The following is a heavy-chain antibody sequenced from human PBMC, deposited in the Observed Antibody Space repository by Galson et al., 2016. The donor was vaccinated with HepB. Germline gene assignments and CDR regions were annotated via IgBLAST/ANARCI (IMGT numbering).Heavy chain of an antibody. CDR3: ARAAAVGTPSVTYFDY. Sequence: SLRLSCAASGFTFSSYGMTWVRQAPGKGLEWVSAISDSAGHTHYSDSVKGRFTISRDNSKNVLYLQMDSLRAEDTAVYYCARAAAVGTPSVTYFDYWGQGTLVTVSS. V-gene: IGHV3-23*01. J-gene: IGHJ4*02. CDR2: ISDSAGHT. D-gene: IGHD4-23*01. CDR1: GFTFSSYG.